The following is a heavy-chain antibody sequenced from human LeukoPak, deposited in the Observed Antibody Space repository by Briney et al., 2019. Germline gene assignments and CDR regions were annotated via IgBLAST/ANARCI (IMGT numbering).Heavy chain of an antibody. Sequence: GSLRLSCAASGFTSSSYALNWVRQAPGKGLEWVATVSGSGDRMYHADSVKGRFTISRDNSKNTIYLQMNSLRAEDTALYYCAKAAAAPGSDFWGQGTLVTVSS. J-gene: IGHJ4*02. CDR1: GFTSSSYA. D-gene: IGHD6-13*01. CDR3: AKAAAAPGSDF. CDR2: VSGSGDRM. V-gene: IGHV3-23*01.